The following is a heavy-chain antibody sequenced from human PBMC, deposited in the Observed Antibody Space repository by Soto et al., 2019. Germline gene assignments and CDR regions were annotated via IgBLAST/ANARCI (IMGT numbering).Heavy chain of an antibody. J-gene: IGHJ4*02. CDR1: GFTFSSYG. CDR2: ISYDGSNK. D-gene: IGHD3-10*01. CDR3: AKLWFGESSAFDY. V-gene: IGHV3-30*18. Sequence: QVQLVESGGGVVQPGRSPRLSCAASGFTFSSYGMHWVRQAPGKGLEWVAVISYDGSNKYYADSVKGRFTISRDNSKNTLYLQMNSLRAEDTAVYYCAKLWFGESSAFDYWGQGTLVTVSS.